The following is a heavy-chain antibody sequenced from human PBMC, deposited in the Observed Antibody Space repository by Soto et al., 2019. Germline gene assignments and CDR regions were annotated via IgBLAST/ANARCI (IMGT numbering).Heavy chain of an antibody. CDR2: TYYRSKWYN. CDR1: GDSVSSNSAA. CDR3: ARGAAYGQWLGYYFDY. J-gene: IGHJ4*02. V-gene: IGHV6-1*01. D-gene: IGHD6-19*01. Sequence: PSQTLSLTCAISGDSVSSNSAAWNWIRQSPSRGLEWLGRTYYRSKWYNDYAVSVKSRITINPDTSKNQFSLQLNSVTPEDTAVYYCARGAAYGQWLGYYFDYWGQGTLVTVSS.